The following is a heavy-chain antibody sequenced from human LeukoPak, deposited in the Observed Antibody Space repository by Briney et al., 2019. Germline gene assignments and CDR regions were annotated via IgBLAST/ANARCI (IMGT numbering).Heavy chain of an antibody. Sequence: ASVKVSCKASGGTFNTYAITWVRQAPGQGLEWLGGIVPMFDTTNYGQKFQGRLTITADPSTSTAYMGLSSLRSEDTAVYYCASGPFLTFDHTPEGYYHYYMDVWGPGTTVTTSS. CDR2: IVPMFDTT. J-gene: IGHJ6*03. CDR1: GGTFNTYA. CDR3: ASGPFLTFDHTPEGYYHYYMDV. V-gene: IGHV1-69*13. D-gene: IGHD1-14*01.